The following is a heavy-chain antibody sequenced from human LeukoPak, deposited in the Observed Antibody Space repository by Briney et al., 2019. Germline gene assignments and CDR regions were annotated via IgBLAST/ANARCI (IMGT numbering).Heavy chain of an antibody. J-gene: IGHJ5*02. Sequence: SETLSLTCTVSGGSISSNSYFWGWIRQPPGKGLEWIGSISYSGSTHYNPSLKSRATISVGTSKNQFSLKLSSVTAADTAVYYCARRGCSSTSCYSLSFDPWGQGTLVTVSS. CDR3: ARRGCSSTSCYSLSFDP. CDR2: ISYSGST. D-gene: IGHD2-2*01. CDR1: GGSISSNSYF. V-gene: IGHV4-39*01.